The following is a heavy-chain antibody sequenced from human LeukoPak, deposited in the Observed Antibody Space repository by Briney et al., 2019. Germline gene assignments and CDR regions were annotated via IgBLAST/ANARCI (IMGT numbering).Heavy chain of an antibody. CDR3: AKVGYYGSGSYYHPFDY. D-gene: IGHD3-10*01. V-gene: IGHV3-9*01. Sequence: GGSLRLSCAASGFTFSSYAMSWVRQAPGKGLEWVSGISWNSGSIGYADSVKGRFTISRDNAKNSLYLQMNSLRAEDTALYYCAKVGYYGSGSYYHPFDYWGQGTLVTVSS. J-gene: IGHJ4*02. CDR2: ISWNSGSI. CDR1: GFTFSSYA.